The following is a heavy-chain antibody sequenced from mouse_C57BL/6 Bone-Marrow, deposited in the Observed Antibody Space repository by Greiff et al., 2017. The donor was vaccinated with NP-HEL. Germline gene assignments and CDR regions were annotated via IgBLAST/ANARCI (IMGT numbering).Heavy chain of an antibody. V-gene: IGHV6-6*01. Sequence: EVKLQESGGGLVQPGGSMKLSCAASGFTFSDAWMDWVRQSPEKGLEWVADIRNKANNHATYYAESVKGRFTISRDDSKSSVYLQMNSFRAEDTGIYFCTSWDVGFAYWGQGALVTVSA. CDR1: GFTFSDAW. CDR2: IRNKANNHAT. CDR3: TSWDVGFAY. D-gene: IGHD4-1*01. J-gene: IGHJ3*01.